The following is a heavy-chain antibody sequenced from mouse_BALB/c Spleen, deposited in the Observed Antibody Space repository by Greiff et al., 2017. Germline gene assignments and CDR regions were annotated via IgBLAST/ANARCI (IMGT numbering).Heavy chain of an antibody. Sequence: EVHLVESGGGLVQPGGSLKLSCAASGFTFSSYTMSWVRQTPEKRLEWVAYISNGGGSTYYPDTVKGRFTISRDNAKNTLYLQMSSLKSEDTAMYYCARAYYGKHYAMDYWGQGTSVTVSS. CDR2: ISNGGGST. J-gene: IGHJ4*01. V-gene: IGHV5-12-2*01. D-gene: IGHD2-10*01. CDR1: GFTFSSYT. CDR3: ARAYYGKHYAMDY.